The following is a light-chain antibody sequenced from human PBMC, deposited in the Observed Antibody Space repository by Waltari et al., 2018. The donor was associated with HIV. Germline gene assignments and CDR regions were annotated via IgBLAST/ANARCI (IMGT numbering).Light chain of an antibody. CDR3: QQYNSSPWA. V-gene: IGKV1-5*03. J-gene: IGKJ1*01. Sequence: DIQMTQSPPPVSASMRDSVTITCRASQNIVRWLASYQQKPGKAPKLLIYKASLLASGVPSRFSGRVYGTDFSLTISSLQPVDCATYDCQQYNSSPWALGQGTTVEIK. CDR1: QNIVRW. CDR2: KAS.